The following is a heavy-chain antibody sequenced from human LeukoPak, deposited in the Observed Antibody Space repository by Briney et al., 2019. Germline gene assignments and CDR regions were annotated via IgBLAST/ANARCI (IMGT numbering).Heavy chain of an antibody. CDR3: AKVDDDYVWGSYPYYFDY. J-gene: IGHJ4*02. CDR2: IYSGGST. V-gene: IGHV3-53*01. CDR1: GFTVSSNY. D-gene: IGHD3-16*01. Sequence: GGSLRLSCAASGFTVSSNYMSWVRQAPGKGLEWVSVIYSGGSTYYADSVKGRFTISRDNSKNTLYLQMNSLRAEDTAVYYCAKVDDDYVWGSYPYYFDYWGQGTLVTVSS.